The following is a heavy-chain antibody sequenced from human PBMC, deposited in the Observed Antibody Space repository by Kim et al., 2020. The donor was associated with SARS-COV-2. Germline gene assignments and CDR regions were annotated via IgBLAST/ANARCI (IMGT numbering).Heavy chain of an antibody. Sequence: GGSLRLSCAASGFTFSSYAMNWVRQAPGKGLEWIAAISRGSNSIYYADSVKGRFTISRDNGQNSLSLQLHSLRVEDTAVYFCARASNHGEYYFDSWGQGTLVTVSS. CDR2: ISRGSNSI. D-gene: IGHD4-17*01. CDR3: ARASNHGEYYFDS. CDR1: GFTFSSYA. J-gene: IGHJ5*01. V-gene: IGHV3-21*01.